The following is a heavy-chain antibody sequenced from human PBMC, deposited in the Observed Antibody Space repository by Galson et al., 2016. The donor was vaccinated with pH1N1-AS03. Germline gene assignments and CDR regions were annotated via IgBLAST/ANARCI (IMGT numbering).Heavy chain of an antibody. D-gene: IGHD6-6*01. CDR1: GFTFRNYA. V-gene: IGHV3-21*01. J-gene: IGHJ4*02. CDR2: ISSTSSSI. Sequence: SLRLSCAAFGFTFRNYAMSWVRQAPGKGLEWVSSISSTSSSIYYAGSLKGRFTISRDNAKNSLYLQMSSLRTEDTAIYYCARGPITSRPRFFDYWGQGTLVTVSS. CDR3: ARGPITSRPRFFDY.